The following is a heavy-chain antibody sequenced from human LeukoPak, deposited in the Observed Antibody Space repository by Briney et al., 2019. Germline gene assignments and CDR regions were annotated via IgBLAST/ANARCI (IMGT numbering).Heavy chain of an antibody. CDR1: GFTFSSYW. Sequence: PGGSLRLSCVGSGFTFSSYWMSWVRQAPGKGLEWVANIKQGGSEKYYVDSVKGRFTISRDNAKNSLYLQMDSLRAEDTAMYYCARRRGMGSLDYWGQGTLVTASS. V-gene: IGHV3-7*03. J-gene: IGHJ4*02. D-gene: IGHD2-8*01. CDR2: IKQGGSEK. CDR3: ARRRGMGSLDY.